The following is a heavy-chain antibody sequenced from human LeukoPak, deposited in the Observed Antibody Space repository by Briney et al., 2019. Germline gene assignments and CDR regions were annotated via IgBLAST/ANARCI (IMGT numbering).Heavy chain of an antibody. Sequence: VGSLRLSSAASGFTFTDYWMSWVRQAPGKGLEWVANINPDGSETYYVDSVEGRFTISRDNAKSSLYLQMNSLRDGDTALYYCVGDPGDYWGQGTLVTVSS. CDR1: GFTFTDYW. V-gene: IGHV3-7*01. CDR2: INPDGSET. CDR3: VGDPGDY. J-gene: IGHJ4*02.